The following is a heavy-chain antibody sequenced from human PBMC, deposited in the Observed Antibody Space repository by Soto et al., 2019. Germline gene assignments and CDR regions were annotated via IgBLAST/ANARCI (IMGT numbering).Heavy chain of an antibody. Sequence: GESLKISCKGSGYSFTSYWISWVRQMPGKGLEWMGRIDPSDSYTNYSPSFHGHVTISADKSISTAYLQWSSLKASDTAMYYCARLTRYSYGFDWFDPWGQGTLVTVSS. CDR3: ARLTRYSYGFDWFDP. V-gene: IGHV5-10-1*01. CDR1: GYSFTSYW. J-gene: IGHJ5*02. D-gene: IGHD5-18*01. CDR2: IDPSDSYT.